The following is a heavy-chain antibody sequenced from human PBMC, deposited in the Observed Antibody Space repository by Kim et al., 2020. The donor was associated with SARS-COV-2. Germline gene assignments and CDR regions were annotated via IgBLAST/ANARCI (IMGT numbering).Heavy chain of an antibody. V-gene: IGHV3-73*01. CDR2: IRSKANSYAT. Sequence: GGSLRLSCAASGFTFSGSAMHWVRQASAKGLERVGRIRSKANSYATAYAASVKGRFTISRDDSKNTAYLQMNSLKTEDTAVYYCTRGLGATVGDWGQGTLVTVSS. J-gene: IGHJ4*02. D-gene: IGHD1-26*01. CDR3: TRGLGATVGD. CDR1: GFTFSGSA.